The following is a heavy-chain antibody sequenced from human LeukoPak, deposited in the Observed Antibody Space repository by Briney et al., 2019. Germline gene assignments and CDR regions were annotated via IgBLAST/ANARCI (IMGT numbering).Heavy chain of an antibody. CDR1: GGSFSGYY. V-gene: IGHV4-34*01. CDR3: ARGSLLGEHYDY. Sequence: PSETLSLTCAVYGGSFSGYYWSWIRQPPGKGLEWIGEINHSGSTNYNPSLKSRVTISVDTSKNQFSLKLSSVTAADTAVYYCARGSLLGEHYDYWGQGTLVTVYS. CDR2: INHSGST. J-gene: IGHJ4*02. D-gene: IGHD3-10*02.